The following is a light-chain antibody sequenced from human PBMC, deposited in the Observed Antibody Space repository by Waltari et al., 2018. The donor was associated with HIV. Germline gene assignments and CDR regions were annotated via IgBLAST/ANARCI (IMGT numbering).Light chain of an antibody. CDR3: SSYTTTNTVL. J-gene: IGLJ2*01. Sequence: QSALTQPASVSGSPGQSITISCTGSSGDVGAYNFVSWYQQHPGKAPKVMIYEVTNRPSGISNRFSGSKSGNTASLTISGLQTEDEADYYCSSYTTTNTVLFGGGTRLTVL. V-gene: IGLV2-14*01. CDR2: EVT. CDR1: SGDVGAYNF.